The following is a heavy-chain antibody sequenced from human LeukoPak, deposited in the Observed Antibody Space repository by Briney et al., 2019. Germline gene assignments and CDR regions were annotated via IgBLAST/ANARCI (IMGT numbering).Heavy chain of an antibody. J-gene: IGHJ6*02. V-gene: IGHV6-1*01. Sequence: SQTLSLTCAISGDSVSSNSAAWNWLRQSPSRGLEWLGRTYYRSKWYNDYAVSVKSRITINPDTSKNQFSLQLNSVTPEDTAVYYCARAPFTRSLTAIWYYGMDVWGQGTTVTVSS. D-gene: IGHD5-18*01. CDR3: ARAPFTRSLTAIWYYGMDV. CDR2: TYYRSKWYN. CDR1: GDSVSSNSAA.